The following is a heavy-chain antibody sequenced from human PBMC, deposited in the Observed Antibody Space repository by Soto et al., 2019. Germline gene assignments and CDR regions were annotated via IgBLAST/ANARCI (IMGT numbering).Heavy chain of an antibody. CDR3: AKDRTVGCGGAGHFDY. D-gene: IGHD2-21*01. CDR1: GFTFSHFG. Sequence: QVHLVESGGGVVQPGRSLRLSCAASGFTFSHFGMHWVRQAPGKGLEWLTVISYDGSDKYYADSVKGRFTISRDTSKNSLYLQIDSLRAADTAVYYCAKDRTVGCGGAGHFDYWGQGTLVTVSS. J-gene: IGHJ4*02. CDR2: ISYDGSDK. V-gene: IGHV3-30*18.